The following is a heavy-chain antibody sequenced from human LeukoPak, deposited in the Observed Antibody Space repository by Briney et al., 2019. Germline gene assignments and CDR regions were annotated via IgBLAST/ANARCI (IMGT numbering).Heavy chain of an antibody. CDR3: VAGDGWLGDY. Sequence: PGGSLRLSCADSGLTISNNWMSWVRQAPGKGLEWVANIKLDGSEQYYMDSVKGRFTTSRDNGKNVLYLQMSSLRVEDTAVYYCVAGDGWLGDYWGQGTLVTVSS. CDR2: IKLDGSEQ. V-gene: IGHV3-7*01. J-gene: IGHJ4*02. D-gene: IGHD6-19*01. CDR1: GLTISNNW.